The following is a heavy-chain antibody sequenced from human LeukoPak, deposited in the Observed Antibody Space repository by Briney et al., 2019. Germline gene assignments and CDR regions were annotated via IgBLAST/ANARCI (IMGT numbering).Heavy chain of an antibody. V-gene: IGHV1-69*13. D-gene: IGHD3-10*01. CDR3: ARDHYYGSGREYYYYYYYMDV. Sequence: SVKVSCKASGGTFSSYAISWVRQAPGQGLGWMGGIIPIFGTANYAQKFQGRVTITADESTSTAYMELSSLRSEDTAVYYCARDHYYGSGREYYYYYYYMDVWGKGTTVTVSS. CDR1: GGTFSSYA. J-gene: IGHJ6*03. CDR2: IIPIFGTA.